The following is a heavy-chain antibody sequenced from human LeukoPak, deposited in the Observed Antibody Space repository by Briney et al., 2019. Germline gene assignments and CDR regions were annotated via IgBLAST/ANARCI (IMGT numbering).Heavy chain of an antibody. Sequence: SETLSLTCTVSGYSINSGYYWGWIRQPPGKGLEWIGYIYYSGSTNYNPSLKSRVTISVDTSKNQFSLKLSSVTAADTAVYYCARVLIRGVIKYFDYWGQGTLVTVSS. CDR2: IYYSGST. J-gene: IGHJ4*02. V-gene: IGHV4-61*01. CDR3: ARVLIRGVIKYFDY. D-gene: IGHD3-10*01. CDR1: GYSINSGYY.